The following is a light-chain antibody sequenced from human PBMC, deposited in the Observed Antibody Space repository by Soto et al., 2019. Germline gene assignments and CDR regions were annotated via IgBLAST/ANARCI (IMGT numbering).Light chain of an antibody. CDR1: QSISSK. Sequence: EIVMTQSPATLSVSPGERATLSCRASQSISSKLAWYQQRPGQAPRLLIFDASTRATGVPVRFRGSGSGTEFTLTISGLQSEDFAVYCCQQYYKWPPTFGGGTKVEIK. J-gene: IGKJ4*01. V-gene: IGKV3-15*01. CDR3: QQYYKWPPT. CDR2: DAS.